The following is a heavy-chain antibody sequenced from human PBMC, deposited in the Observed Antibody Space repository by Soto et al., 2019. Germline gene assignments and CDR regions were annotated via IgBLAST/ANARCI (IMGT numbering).Heavy chain of an antibody. CDR2: ISGSGGST. CDR3: AKALRFLEWPVNWFDP. V-gene: IGHV3-23*01. Sequence: GSLRLSCAASGFTFSNAWMNWVRQAPGKGLEWVSAISGSGGSTYYADSVKGRFTISRDNSKNTLYLQMNSLRAEDTAVYYCAKALRFLEWPVNWFDPWGQGTLVTVSS. CDR1: GFTFSNAW. J-gene: IGHJ5*02. D-gene: IGHD3-3*01.